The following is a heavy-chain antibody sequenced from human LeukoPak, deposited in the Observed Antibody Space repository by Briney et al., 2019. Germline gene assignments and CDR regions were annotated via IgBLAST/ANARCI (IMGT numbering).Heavy chain of an antibody. J-gene: IGHJ6*03. CDR3: ARDYTEYYYYYMDV. D-gene: IGHD3-16*01. CDR2: ISAYNGNT. Sequence: GASVKVSCKASGYTFTGYYMHWVRQAPGQGLEWMGWISAYNGNTNYAQKLQGRVTMTTDTSTSTAYMELRSLRSDDTAVYYCARDYTEYYYYYMDVWGKGTTVTISS. V-gene: IGHV1-18*04. CDR1: GYTFTGYY.